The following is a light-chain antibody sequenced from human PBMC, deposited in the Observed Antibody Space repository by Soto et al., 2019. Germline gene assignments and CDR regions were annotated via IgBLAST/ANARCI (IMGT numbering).Light chain of an antibody. CDR1: QSVSSN. CDR3: QQYNNWPPYT. J-gene: IGKJ2*01. CDR2: GAS. V-gene: IGKV3-15*01. Sequence: EIVMTQSPATLSVSPGERATLSCRASQSVSSNLAWYQQKPGQAPRLLIYGASTRATGIPARFSGSGSGTEFTLTISSLQCEDFAVYYCQQYNNWPPYTFGQRTKLEIK.